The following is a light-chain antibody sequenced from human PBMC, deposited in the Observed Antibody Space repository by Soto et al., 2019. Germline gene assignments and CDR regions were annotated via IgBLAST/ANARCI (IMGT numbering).Light chain of an antibody. CDR1: QSVRSGF. J-gene: IGKJ2*01. CDR2: GAS. V-gene: IGKV3-20*01. Sequence: EIVLTQSPGTLSFSPGERVTLSCRASQSVRSGFLAWFQQKPGQAPRLLIFGASNRATGIPDRFSGSGSGTDFTLTISRLEPEDFAVYYCQQYGGSPRTFGQGTKLEIK. CDR3: QQYGGSPRT.